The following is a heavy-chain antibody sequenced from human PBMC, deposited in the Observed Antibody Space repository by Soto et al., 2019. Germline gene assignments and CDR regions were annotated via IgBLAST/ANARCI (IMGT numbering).Heavy chain of an antibody. CDR3: ARVTKVIKGITMHDAFDI. Sequence: SXKISCKASGGPXSSYAIGWVRQAPEQGLEWIGGIIPIFRTANSAQKLQGILKISAYESTSTAEMELSSLRSEDTALYHCARVTKVIKGITMHDAFDIWGQGTMGPVS. V-gene: IGHV1-69*13. CDR1: GGPXSSYA. J-gene: IGHJ3*02. D-gene: IGHD3-10*01. CDR2: IIPIFRTA.